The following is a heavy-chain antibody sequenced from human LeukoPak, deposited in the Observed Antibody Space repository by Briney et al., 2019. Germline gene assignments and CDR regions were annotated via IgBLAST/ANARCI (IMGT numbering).Heavy chain of an antibody. J-gene: IGHJ3*02. CDR3: ARASSKQLAGYLPDGFDI. D-gene: IGHD3-9*01. V-gene: IGHV3-21*01. Sequence: GGSLRLSCAASGFTFSSYSMNWVRQAPGKGLEWVSSISSSGTYVYYADSVKGRSTISRDNAKNSLSLQMNSLRADDAAVYYCARASSKQLAGYLPDGFDIWGQGTMVTVSS. CDR2: ISSSGTYV. CDR1: GFTFSSYS.